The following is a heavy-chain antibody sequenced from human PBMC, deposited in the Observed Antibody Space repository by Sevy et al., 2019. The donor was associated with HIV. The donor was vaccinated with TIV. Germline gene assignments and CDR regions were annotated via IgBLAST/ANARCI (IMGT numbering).Heavy chain of an antibody. CDR1: GFTFNTYA. CDR2: IWNDGSEK. D-gene: IGHD3-10*01. J-gene: IGHJ6*02. V-gene: IGHV3-33*01. CDR3: ARDPLYHYGSGTFYRFYYGMDV. Sequence: GGSLRLSCAASGFTFNTYAMHWVRQPPGKGLEWVAVIWNDGSEKYYADSVEGRFTISRDNSKNMLYLQMNSLRAEDTVVFFCARDPLYHYGSGTFYRFYYGMDVWGQGTTVTVSS.